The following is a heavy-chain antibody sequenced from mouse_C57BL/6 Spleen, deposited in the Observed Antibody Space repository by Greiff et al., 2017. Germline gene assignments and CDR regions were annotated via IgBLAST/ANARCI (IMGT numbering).Heavy chain of an antibody. J-gene: IGHJ2*01. CDR2: IYPGSGGT. V-gene: IGHV1-55*01. CDR3: ARKYYEFDVTRYYFDY. CDR1: GYTFTSYW. D-gene: IGHD2-4*01. Sequence: QVQLQQPGAELVKPGASVKMSCKASGYTFTSYWITWVKQRPGQGLEWIGDIYPGSGGTNYNEKFKSKATLTVDTSSSTAYMPLSSLPSEDSAVYYCARKYYEFDVTRYYFDYWGQGTTLTVSS.